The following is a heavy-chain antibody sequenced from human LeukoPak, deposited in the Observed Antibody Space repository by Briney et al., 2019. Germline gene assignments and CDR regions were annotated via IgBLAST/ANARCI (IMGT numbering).Heavy chain of an antibody. CDR3: ARDEGVRYCSSTSCLFDY. J-gene: IGHJ4*02. CDR2: ISGSSSVI. D-gene: IGHD2-2*01. V-gene: IGHV3-48*04. CDR1: GFTFNSYG. Sequence: PGGSLRLSCVASGFTFNSYGLNWVRQAPGKGLEWVSYISGSSSVIHYADSAKGRFTISRDNAKNSLNLQMNSLRAEDTAVYYCARDEGVRYCSSTSCLFDYWGQGTLVTVSS.